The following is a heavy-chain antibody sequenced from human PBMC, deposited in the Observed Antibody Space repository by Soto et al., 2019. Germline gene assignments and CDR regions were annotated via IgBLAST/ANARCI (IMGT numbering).Heavy chain of an antibody. CDR2: IIPILGIA. Sequence: QVQLVQSGAEVKKPGSSVKVSCKASGGTFSSYTISWVRQAPGQGLEWMGRIIPILGIANYAQKFQGSVTITADKSTSTAYMELSSLRSEDTAVYYCARGGEFITTVTDWFDPWGQGTLVTVSS. J-gene: IGHJ5*02. V-gene: IGHV1-69*02. D-gene: IGHD4-4*01. CDR3: ARGGEFITTVTDWFDP. CDR1: GGTFSSYT.